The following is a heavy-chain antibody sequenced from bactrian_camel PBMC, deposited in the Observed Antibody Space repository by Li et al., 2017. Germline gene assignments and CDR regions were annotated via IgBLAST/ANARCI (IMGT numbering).Heavy chain of an antibody. Sequence: VQLVESGGGSVQPGGSLRLSCAASGFTFSNYAMSWVRQAPGKGLEWVSTINSGSSSTYYADSVKGRFTISRDNAKNTLYLQLNSLKTEDTAMYYCAKERYGARWWDYWGQGTQVTVS. CDR3: AKERYGARWWDY. J-gene: IGHJ4*01. D-gene: IGHD6*01. V-gene: IGHV3S31*01. CDR2: INSGSSST. CDR1: GFTFSNYA.